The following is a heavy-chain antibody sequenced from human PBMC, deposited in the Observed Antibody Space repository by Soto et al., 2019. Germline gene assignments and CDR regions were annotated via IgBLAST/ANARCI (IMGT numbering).Heavy chain of an antibody. J-gene: IGHJ6*02. CDR1: GFTFSSYA. Sequence: AGGSLRLSCAASGFTFSSYAMSWVRQAPGKGLEWASAISGSGGSTYYADSVKGRFTISRDNSKNTLYLQMNSLRAEDTAVYYCAKATYYDFWSGYPAYYGMDVWGQGTTVTVSS. D-gene: IGHD3-3*01. CDR3: AKATYYDFWSGYPAYYGMDV. V-gene: IGHV3-23*01. CDR2: ISGSGGST.